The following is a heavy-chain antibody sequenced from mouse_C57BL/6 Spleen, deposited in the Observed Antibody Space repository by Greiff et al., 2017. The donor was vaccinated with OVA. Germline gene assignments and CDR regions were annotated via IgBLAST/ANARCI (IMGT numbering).Heavy chain of an antibody. Sequence: VNVVESGAELMKPGASVKLSCKATGYTFTGYWIEWVKQRPGHGLEWIGEILPGSGSTNYNEKFKGKATFTADTSSNTAYMQLSSLTTEDSAIYYCASITTVVDWYFDVWGTGTTVTVSS. CDR2: ILPGSGST. J-gene: IGHJ1*03. CDR1: GYTFTGYW. CDR3: ASITTVVDWYFDV. D-gene: IGHD1-1*01. V-gene: IGHV1-9*01.